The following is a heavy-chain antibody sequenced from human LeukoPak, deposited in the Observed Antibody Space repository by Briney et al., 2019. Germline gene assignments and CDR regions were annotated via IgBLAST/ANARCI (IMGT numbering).Heavy chain of an antibody. CDR1: GNSISSGDNY. J-gene: IGHJ4*02. CDR2: IYTSGST. D-gene: IGHD3-22*01. V-gene: IGHV4-61*02. CDR3: ARGPYYYDSSGYFRY. Sequence: ASQTLSLTCTVSGNSISSGDNYWSWIRQPAGKGLEWIGRIYTSGSTNHNPSLKSRVTISVDTSKNQFSLKLSSVTAADTAVYYCARGPYYYDSSGYFRYWGQGTLVTVSS.